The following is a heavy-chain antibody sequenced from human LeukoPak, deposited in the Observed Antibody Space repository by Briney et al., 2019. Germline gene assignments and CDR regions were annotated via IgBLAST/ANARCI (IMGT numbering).Heavy chain of an antibody. V-gene: IGHV3-20*04. CDR1: GFTFDDYG. Sequence: RPGGSLRLSCAASGFTFDDYGMSWVRQAPGKGLEWVFGINWNGGSTGYADSVKGRFTISRDNAKNSLYLQMNSLRAEDTAVYYCARDQWQDEDRFDYWGQGTLVTVSS. CDR3: ARDQWQDEDRFDY. J-gene: IGHJ4*02. CDR2: INWNGGST. D-gene: IGHD6-19*01.